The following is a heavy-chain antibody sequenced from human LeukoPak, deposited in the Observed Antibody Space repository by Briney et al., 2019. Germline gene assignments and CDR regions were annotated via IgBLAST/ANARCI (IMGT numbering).Heavy chain of an antibody. J-gene: IGHJ5*02. V-gene: IGHV1-2*02. CDR3: AREGYCSDGSCSNWFDP. CDR1: GYTFTGYY. Sequence: ASVKVSCKASGYTFTGYYMHWVRQAPGQGVEWVGWINPNSGGANYAQKFQGRVTMTRDTSISTAYMELSRLRSDETAVYYCAREGYCSDGSCSNWFDPWGQGTLVTVSS. D-gene: IGHD2-15*01. CDR2: INPNSGGA.